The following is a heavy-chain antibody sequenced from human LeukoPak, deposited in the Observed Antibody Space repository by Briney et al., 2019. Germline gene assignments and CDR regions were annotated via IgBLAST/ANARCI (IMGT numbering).Heavy chain of an antibody. J-gene: IGHJ6*02. CDR2: IIPIFGTA. Sequence: SVKVSCKASGGTFSSYAISWVRQAPGQGLEWMGGIIPIFGTANYAQKFQGRVTITADESTSTAYMELSSLRSEDMAVYYCARGPPPYDSSGYYYEGNGMDVWGQGTTVTVSS. CDR1: GGTFSSYA. V-gene: IGHV1-69*13. CDR3: ARGPPPYDSSGYYYEGNGMDV. D-gene: IGHD3-22*01.